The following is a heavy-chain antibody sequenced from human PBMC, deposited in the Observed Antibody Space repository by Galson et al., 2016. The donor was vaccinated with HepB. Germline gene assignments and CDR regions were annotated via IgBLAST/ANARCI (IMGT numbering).Heavy chain of an antibody. V-gene: IGHV4-61*08. J-gene: IGHJ3*02. CDR1: GVSIRSGGYF. CDR3: ARDTLYYNSDSWEDVFDI. Sequence: SETLSLTCNVSGVSIRSGGYFWSWVRHHPGKGLEWIGYIHHSGSTNSNPSLKSRVTISVDASRNQVSLKLSSVTAADTAVYYCARDTLYYNSDSWEDVFDIWGQGTKVIVSS. CDR2: IHHSGST. D-gene: IGHD3-10*01.